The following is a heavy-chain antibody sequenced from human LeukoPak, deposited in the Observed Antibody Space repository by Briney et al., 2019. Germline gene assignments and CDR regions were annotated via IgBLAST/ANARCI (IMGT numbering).Heavy chain of an antibody. CDR1: GFTFRNFA. D-gene: IGHD3-10*01. CDR2: ISHDRSNN. J-gene: IGHJ4*02. V-gene: IGHV3-30-3*01. CDR3: ARDLSGSYMSDY. Sequence: GGSPRLSCSASGFTFRNFAMHWARPAPGQGLELGAFISHDRSNNYHADSVKGRFTISRDNSKNTLYLQMNSLTDEDTAVYYCARDLSGSYMSDYWGQGTLVTVSS.